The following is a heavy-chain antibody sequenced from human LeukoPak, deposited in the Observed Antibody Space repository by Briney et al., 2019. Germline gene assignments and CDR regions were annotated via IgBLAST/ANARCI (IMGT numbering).Heavy chain of an antibody. J-gene: IGHJ6*02. V-gene: IGHV3-74*01. D-gene: IGHD6-6*01. Sequence: QPGGSLRLSCAASGFTFSSYWMNWVHQAPGKGLVWVPRIKSDGSTTNYADSVKGRFAISRDNAKNTLYLQMNSLRAEDTAVYYCARVGGLSTSSGYYYGMDVWGQGTTVTVSS. CDR2: IKSDGSTT. CDR1: GFTFSSYW. CDR3: ARVGGLSTSSGYYYGMDV.